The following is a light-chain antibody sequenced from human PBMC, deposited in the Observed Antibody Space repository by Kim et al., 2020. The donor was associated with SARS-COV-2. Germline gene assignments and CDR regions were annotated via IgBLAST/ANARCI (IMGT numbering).Light chain of an antibody. J-gene: IGKJ2*01. CDR3: QQYGSSPLYT. V-gene: IGKV3-20*01. CDR2: GAS. Sequence: SPGESATLSCRASQSVINKYLAWYQQKPGQAPRLLIYGASTRAAGIPYRFSGSGSGTDFTLTISRLEPEDFAVYYCQQYGSSPLYTFGQGTKLEI. CDR1: QSVINKY.